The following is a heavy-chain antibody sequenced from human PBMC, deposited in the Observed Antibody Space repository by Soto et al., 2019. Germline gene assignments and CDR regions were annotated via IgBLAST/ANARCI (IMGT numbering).Heavy chain of an antibody. D-gene: IGHD3-22*01. CDR2: IKQDGSEK. CDR3: AKDGSPRVIYLDSSGYLDY. Sequence: PGGSLRLSCAASGFTFNKYWMSWVRQAPGKGLEWVASIKQDGSEKYYVDSVKGRFTISRDNAKNSLDLQMNSLRAEDTAVYYCAKDGSPRVIYLDSSGYLDYWGQGALVTVSS. V-gene: IGHV3-7*01. J-gene: IGHJ4*02. CDR1: GFTFNKYW.